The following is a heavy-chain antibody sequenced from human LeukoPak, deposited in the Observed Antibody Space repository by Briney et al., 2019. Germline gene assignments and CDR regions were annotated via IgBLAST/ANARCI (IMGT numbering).Heavy chain of an antibody. CDR3: ATVAAGGSSFDY. V-gene: IGHV1-2*02. J-gene: IGHJ4*02. CDR1: GYTFTGDY. D-gene: IGHD6-13*01. Sequence: ASVNVSCKASGYTFTGDYMHWVRQAPGQGLEWMGWINPNTGGTNYAQNFQGRVTMTRDTSIGTAYMELSRVTSDDTAVYYCATVAAGGSSFDYWGQGTLVAVSS. CDR2: INPNTGGT.